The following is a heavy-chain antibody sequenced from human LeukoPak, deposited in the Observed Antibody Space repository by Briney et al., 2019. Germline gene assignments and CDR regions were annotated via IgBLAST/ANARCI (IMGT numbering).Heavy chain of an antibody. CDR3: ARDGEYCTSTGCYYPF. J-gene: IGHJ4*02. CDR1: GFTFSRYW. CDR2: ISPDGSTT. V-gene: IGHV3-74*03. D-gene: IGHD2-2*01. Sequence: GGSLRLSCAASGFTFSRYWMHWVRQAPGKGLMWVSRISPDGSTTLYADPVKGRFTISRDNSKNTLYLQMNSLRAEDTAVYYCARDGEYCTSTGCYYPFWGQGTLVTVSS.